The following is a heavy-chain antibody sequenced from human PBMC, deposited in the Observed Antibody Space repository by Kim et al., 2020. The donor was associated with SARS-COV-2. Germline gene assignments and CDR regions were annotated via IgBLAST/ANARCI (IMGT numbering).Heavy chain of an antibody. Sequence: SVKVSCKASGGTFSSYAISWVRQAPGQGLEWMGGIIPIFGTANYAQKFQGRVTITADESTSTAYMELSSLRSEDTAVYYCAREEEIGYSYGVTLSWGQGTLVTVSS. CDR3: AREEEIGYSYGVTLS. CDR2: IIPIFGTA. D-gene: IGHD5-18*01. CDR1: GGTFSSYA. V-gene: IGHV1-69*13. J-gene: IGHJ4*02.